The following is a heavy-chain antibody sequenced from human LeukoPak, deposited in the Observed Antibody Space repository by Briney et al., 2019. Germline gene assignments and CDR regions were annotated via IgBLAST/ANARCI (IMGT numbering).Heavy chain of an antibody. CDR1: GFTFSSYA. Sequence: PGGSLRLSCAASGFTFSSYAMSWVCQAPGKGLEWVSAISGSGGSTYYADSVKGRFTISRDNSKNTLYLQMNSLRAEDTAVYYCAKDWGSGRPRGVDYWGQGTLVTVSS. D-gene: IGHD3-16*01. V-gene: IGHV3-23*01. J-gene: IGHJ4*02. CDR3: AKDWGSGRPRGVDY. CDR2: ISGSGGST.